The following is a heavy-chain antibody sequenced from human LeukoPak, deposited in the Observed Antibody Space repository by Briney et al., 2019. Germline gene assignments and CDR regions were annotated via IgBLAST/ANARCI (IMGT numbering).Heavy chain of an antibody. D-gene: IGHD6-13*01. V-gene: IGHV1-8*01. CDR1: GYTFNSYD. Sequence: ASVTVSCKASGYTFNSYDINWVRQATGQGLEWMGWMNPNSGNTGYAQKFQGRVTMTRNTSISTAYMELSSLRSEDTAVYYCARGRGSSWFYYYYGMDVWGQGTTVTVSS. CDR3: ARGRGSSWFYYYYGMDV. J-gene: IGHJ6*02. CDR2: MNPNSGNT.